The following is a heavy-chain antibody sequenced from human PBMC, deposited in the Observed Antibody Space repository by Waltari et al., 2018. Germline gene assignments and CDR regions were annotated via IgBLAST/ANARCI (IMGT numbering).Heavy chain of an antibody. CDR1: GFTFRSYW. V-gene: IGHV3-7*01. Sequence: EVQLVESGGGLVQPGGSLSPPCVARGFTFRSYWMRWVRQAPGKGLEWVANIKQDGSEKYYVDSVKGRFTIYRDNAKNSLYLQMNSLRAEDTAVYYCARDQRSRIAVADFDYWGQGTLVTVSS. CDR2: IKQDGSEK. D-gene: IGHD6-19*01. CDR3: ARDQRSRIAVADFDY. J-gene: IGHJ4*02.